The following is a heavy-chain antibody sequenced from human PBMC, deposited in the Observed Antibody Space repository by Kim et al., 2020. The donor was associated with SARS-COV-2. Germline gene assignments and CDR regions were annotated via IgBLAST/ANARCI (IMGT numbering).Heavy chain of an antibody. V-gene: IGHV3-30*18. J-gene: IGHJ6*02. CDR3: AKCESEECYYYYGMDV. CDR2: ISYDGSNK. CDR1: GFTFSSFG. Sequence: GGSLRLSCAASGFTFSSFGMHWVRQAPGKGLEWVAFISYDGSNKYYADSVKGRFTISRDNSKNTLYLQMNSLRAEDTAVYYCAKCESEECYYYYGMDVWGLGTTVTVSS.